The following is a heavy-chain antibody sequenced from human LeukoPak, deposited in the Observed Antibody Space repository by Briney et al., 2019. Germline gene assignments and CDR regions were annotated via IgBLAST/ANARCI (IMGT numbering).Heavy chain of an antibody. CDR2: ISSDGSNK. V-gene: IGHV3-30-3*01. CDR1: GLTFSRYA. Sequence: GGSLRLSCAASGLTFSRYAMHWVRQAPGKGLEWVAGISSDGSNKYYVDSVKGRFTISRDNSKNTLYLQMNSLRTEDTAVYYCARDTKVIGYYYYAMDVWGQGTTVAVSS. J-gene: IGHJ6*02. CDR3: ARDTKVIGYYYYAMDV. D-gene: IGHD3-22*01.